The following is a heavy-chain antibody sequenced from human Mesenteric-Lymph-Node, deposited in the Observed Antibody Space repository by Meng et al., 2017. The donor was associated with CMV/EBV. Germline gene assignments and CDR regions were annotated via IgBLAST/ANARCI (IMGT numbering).Heavy chain of an antibody. D-gene: IGHD2-2*01. J-gene: IGHJ4*02. CDR2: ISSSGSTI. Sequence: GGSLRLSCAASGFTFSDYYMSWIRQAPGKGLEWVSYISSSGSTIYYADSVKGRFTISRDNAKNSLYLQVNSLRAEDTAVYYCARAFHNVVPAKGLDYWGQGTLVTVSS. CDR3: ARAFHNVVPAKGLDY. V-gene: IGHV3-11*01. CDR1: GFTFSDYY.